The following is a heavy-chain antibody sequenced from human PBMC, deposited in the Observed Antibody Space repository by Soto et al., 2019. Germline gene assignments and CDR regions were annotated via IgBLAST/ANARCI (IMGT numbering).Heavy chain of an antibody. V-gene: IGHV4-34*01. J-gene: IGHJ6*04. Sequence: PSETLSLTCAVYGGSFSGYYWSWIRQPPGKGLEWIGEINHSGSTNYNPSLKSRVTISVDTSKNQFSLKLSSVTAADTAVYYCARGLHFDWLAHDYDYYGMDVWGEGTTVTVSS. CDR3: ARGLHFDWLAHDYDYYGMDV. D-gene: IGHD3-9*01. CDR2: INHSGST. CDR1: GGSFSGYY.